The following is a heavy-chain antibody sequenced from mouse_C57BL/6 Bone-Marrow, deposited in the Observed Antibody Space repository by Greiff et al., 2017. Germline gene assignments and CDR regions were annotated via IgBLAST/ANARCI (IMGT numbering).Heavy chain of an antibody. CDR1: GYAFSSSW. D-gene: IGHD2-1*01. CDR2: IYPGDGAT. CDR3: ASRLRFAY. Sequence: VQLQQSGPELVKPGASVKISCKASGYAFSSSWMNWVKQRPGKGLEWIGRIYPGDGATNYNGKFKGKATLTADKSSSTAYMQLSSLTSEDSAVYFCASRLRFAYWGQGTLVTVSA. V-gene: IGHV1-82*01. J-gene: IGHJ3*01.